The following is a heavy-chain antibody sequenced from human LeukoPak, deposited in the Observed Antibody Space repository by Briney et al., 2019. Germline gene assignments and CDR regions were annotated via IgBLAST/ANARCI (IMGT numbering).Heavy chain of an antibody. CDR2: FDPEDGET. D-gene: IGHD3-16*01. CDR3: ATRGGGRNYFDY. Sequence: ASVKVSCKVSGYTLTELSMHWVRQAPGKGLEWMGGFDPEDGETIYAQKFQGRVTMTEDTSTDTAYMELSSLRSEDTAVYYCATRGGGRNYFDYWDQGTLVTVSS. CDR1: GYTLTELS. V-gene: IGHV1-24*01. J-gene: IGHJ4*02.